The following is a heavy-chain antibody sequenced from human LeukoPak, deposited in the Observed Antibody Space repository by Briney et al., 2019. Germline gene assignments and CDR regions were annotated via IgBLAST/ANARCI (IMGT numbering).Heavy chain of an antibody. CDR3: ARESWGPTY. CDR1: GFTFRSYW. V-gene: IGHV3-7*01. D-gene: IGHD1-26*01. Sequence: GGSLRLSCAASGFTFRSYWMSWVRQAPGKGLESVAIINSDGSAKYYEDSVKGRFTISRDNAKNSLDLQMTSLRAEDTAVYYCARESWGPTYWGQGTLVTVSS. CDR2: INSDGSAK. J-gene: IGHJ4*02.